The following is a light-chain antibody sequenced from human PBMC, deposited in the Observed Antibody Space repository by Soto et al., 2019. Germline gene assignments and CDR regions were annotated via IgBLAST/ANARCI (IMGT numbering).Light chain of an antibody. CDR1: SSDVGGYNY. J-gene: IGLJ1*01. CDR2: DVS. CDR3: SSYTPSNRRQIV. Sequence: QSALTQPASVSGSPGQSITISCTGTSSDVGGYNYVSWYQHHPGKAPKRIIYDVSNRPSGVSIRFSGSKSDNTASLTISGLQPEDEADYHCSSYTPSNRRQIVLGPGTKVTV. V-gene: IGLV2-14*03.